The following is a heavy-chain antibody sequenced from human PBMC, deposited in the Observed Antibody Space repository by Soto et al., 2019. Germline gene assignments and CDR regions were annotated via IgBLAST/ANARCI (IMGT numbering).Heavy chain of an antibody. D-gene: IGHD2-2*01. J-gene: IGHJ6*02. V-gene: IGHV4-34*01. CDR2: INHSGST. CDR1: GGSFSGYY. Sequence: SETLSLTCAVYGGSFSGYYWSWIRQPPGKGLEWFGEINHSGSTNYNPSLKSRVTISVDTSKNQFSLKLSSVTAADTAMYYCARAGRYCSSTSCYGWSGYYYYGMDVWGQGTTVT. CDR3: ARAGRYCSSTSCYGWSGYYYYGMDV.